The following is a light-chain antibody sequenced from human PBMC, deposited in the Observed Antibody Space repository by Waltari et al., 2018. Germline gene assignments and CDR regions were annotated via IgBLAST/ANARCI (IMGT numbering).Light chain of an antibody. CDR3: MLYMNYGISF. CDR2: STN. J-gene: IGLJ7*01. V-gene: IGLV8-61*01. CDR1: SGSVSSSNY. Sequence: TVVTQEPSLSVSPGGTVTFTCGLTSGSVSSSNYPSWYQHVPGQAPRTLIYSTNARPSEVPDRFSGSILGNRAALTITGAQADDESDYYCMLYMNYGISFFGRGTRLTVL.